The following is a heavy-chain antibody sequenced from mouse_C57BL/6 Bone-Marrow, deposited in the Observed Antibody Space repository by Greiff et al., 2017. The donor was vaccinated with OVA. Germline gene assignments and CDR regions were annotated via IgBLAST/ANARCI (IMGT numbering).Heavy chain of an antibody. V-gene: IGHV1-82*01. Sequence: VKLQESGPELVKPGASVKISCKASGYAFSSSWMNWVKQRPGKGLEWIGRIYPGDGDTNYNGKFKGKATLTADKSSSTAYMQLSSLTSEDSAVYCCARSGYGNYLDYWGQGTTLTVSS. CDR2: IYPGDGDT. CDR3: ARSGYGNYLDY. D-gene: IGHD2-1*01. CDR1: GYAFSSSW. J-gene: IGHJ2*01.